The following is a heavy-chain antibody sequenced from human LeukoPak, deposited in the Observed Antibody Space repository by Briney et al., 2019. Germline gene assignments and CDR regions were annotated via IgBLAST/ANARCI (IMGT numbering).Heavy chain of an antibody. J-gene: IGHJ3*02. D-gene: IGHD6-6*01. V-gene: IGHV3-11*01. Sequence: GGSLRLSCAASGFTFSDYYMSWIRQAPGKGLEWVSYITSSGSTIYYADSMKGRFTISRDNAKHSLFLQLDSLRAEDTAVYYCARIGRPAAFDIWGPGKLGLGSS. CDR1: GFTFSDYY. CDR2: ITSSGSTI. CDR3: ARIGRPAAFDI.